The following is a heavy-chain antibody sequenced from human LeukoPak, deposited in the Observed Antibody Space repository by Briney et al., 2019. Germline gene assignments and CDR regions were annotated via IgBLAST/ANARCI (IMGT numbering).Heavy chain of an antibody. Sequence: GGSLRLSCAASGFTFSSYEMNWVRQAPGKGLEWVSYISSSGSTIYYADSVKGRFTISRDNAKNSLYLQMNSLRAEDTAVYYCARVGQQLPYYFDYWGQGTLVTVSS. V-gene: IGHV3-48*03. CDR1: GFTFSSYE. D-gene: IGHD6-13*01. CDR3: ARVGQQLPYYFDY. J-gene: IGHJ4*02. CDR2: ISSSGSTI.